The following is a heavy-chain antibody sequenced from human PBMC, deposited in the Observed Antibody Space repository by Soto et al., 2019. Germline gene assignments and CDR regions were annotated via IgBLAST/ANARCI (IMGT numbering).Heavy chain of an antibody. CDR2: IAYDSSVK. Sequence: QSGGSLRLSCEGSGFEFRKYGIHWVRQAPGKGLEWVSVIAYDSSVKYYADSVKGRFTVSRDNSKNTVHLQMNSLRADDTAVYYCAKDQDLYYSYSLWCLDVGGQVSTLTAAS. CDR3: AKDQDLYYSYSLWCLDV. J-gene: IGHJ6*02. V-gene: IGHV3-30*18. D-gene: IGHD2-15*01. CDR1: GFEFRKYG.